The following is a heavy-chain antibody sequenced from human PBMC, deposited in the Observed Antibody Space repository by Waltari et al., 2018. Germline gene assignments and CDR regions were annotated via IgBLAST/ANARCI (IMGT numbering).Heavy chain of an antibody. V-gene: IGHV3-30*02. CDR3: ARLRTSVRGILTGWQPLGP. J-gene: IGHJ5*02. CDR2: TRHDGTKE. CDR1: MFTLSRYG. D-gene: IGHD3-10*01. Sequence: QVQLVESGGGVVQPGGSLRLSCVAFMFTLSRYGMPWFRQAPGKGLEWVAFTRHDGTKEDYADSVKGRFTVSRDNSKNTLYLQMNSLRVEDTAVYYCARLRTSVRGILTGWQPLGPWGQGTLVTVSS.